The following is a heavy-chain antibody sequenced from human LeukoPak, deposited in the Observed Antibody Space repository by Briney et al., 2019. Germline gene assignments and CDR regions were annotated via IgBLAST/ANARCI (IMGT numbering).Heavy chain of an antibody. CDR1: GGSISSSSYY. J-gene: IGHJ4*02. V-gene: IGHV4-39*07. D-gene: IGHD6-13*01. CDR3: ARDEYSSSWYFDY. CDR2: IYYSGST. Sequence: SEILSLTCTVSGGSISSSSYYWGWIRQPPGKGLEWIGSIYYSGSTYYNPSLKSRVTISVDTSKNQFSLKLSSVTAADTAVYYCARDEYSSSWYFDYWGQGTLVTVSS.